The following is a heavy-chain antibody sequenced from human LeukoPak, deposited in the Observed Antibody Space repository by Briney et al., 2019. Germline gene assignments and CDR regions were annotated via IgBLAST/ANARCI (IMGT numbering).Heavy chain of an antibody. D-gene: IGHD6-19*01. J-gene: IGHJ3*02. CDR1: GFTFSSYW. CDR3: ARGSSGWYCDAFDI. V-gene: IGHV3-7*04. CDR2: IKQDGSEK. Sequence: GSLLLSCAASGFTFSSYWMSWVRQAPGKGLEGVATIKQDGSEKYYLDSVKGRFTISRDSAKNSLYLKMNSLRAEDTAVYYCARGSSGWYCDAFDIWGQGTMVTVSS.